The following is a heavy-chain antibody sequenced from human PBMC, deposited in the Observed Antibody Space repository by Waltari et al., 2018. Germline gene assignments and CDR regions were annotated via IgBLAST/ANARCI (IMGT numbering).Heavy chain of an antibody. CDR1: GFIFSRPA. D-gene: IGHD3-9*01. V-gene: IGHV3-30*04. CDR2: ISYDGSDK. J-gene: IGHJ3*01. CDR3: ARLFVDLFTGAHGAFDV. Sequence: HVQLVESGGGVVQPGRSLRLSCAASGFIFSRPAMHWVRQAPGKGLEWGAVISYDGSDKYYADSVKGRFSISRDNSRNTLYLQMNSLRAEDTAVYYCARLFVDLFTGAHGAFDVWGQGTMVTVSS.